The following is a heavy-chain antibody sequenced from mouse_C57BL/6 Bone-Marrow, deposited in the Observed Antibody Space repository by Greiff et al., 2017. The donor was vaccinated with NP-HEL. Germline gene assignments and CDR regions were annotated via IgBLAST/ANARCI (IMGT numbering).Heavy chain of an antibody. CDR3: ARHEAY. Sequence: VHLVESGGGLVQPGGSLKLSCAASGFTFSDCYMYWVRQTPEKRLEWVAYISNGGGSTYYPDTVKGRFTISRDNAKNTLYLQMSRLKSEDTAMYYCARHEAYWGQGTLVTVSA. CDR2: ISNGGGST. J-gene: IGHJ3*01. V-gene: IGHV5-12*01. CDR1: GFTFSDCY.